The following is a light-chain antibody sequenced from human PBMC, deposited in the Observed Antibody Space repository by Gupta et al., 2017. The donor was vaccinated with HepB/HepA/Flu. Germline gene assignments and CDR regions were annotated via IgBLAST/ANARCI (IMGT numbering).Light chain of an antibody. CDR2: GAS. V-gene: IGKV1-12*02. CDR1: QDISTW. CDR3: QQANSFPST. J-gene: IGKJ5*01. Sequence: DIQMTQSPSSVSASVGDRVTITCRASQDISTWLAWYQQKPGRAPKLLISGASTLQSGVPERFSGSGSGTHFIFTITNLQPEDFASYYCQQANSFPSTFGQGTRLETK.